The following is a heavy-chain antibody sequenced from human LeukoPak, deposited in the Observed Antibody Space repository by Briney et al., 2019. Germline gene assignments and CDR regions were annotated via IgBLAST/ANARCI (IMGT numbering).Heavy chain of an antibody. CDR2: ISGSGGST. Sequence: PGGSLRLSCAASGFTFSSYAMRWVRQAPGKGLEWVSAISGSGGSTYYADSVKGRFTISRDNSKNTLYLQMNSLKPDDTAVYYCATDVTGGAISFWGQGALVTVSS. J-gene: IGHJ4*02. CDR3: ATDVTGGAISF. D-gene: IGHD1-14*01. V-gene: IGHV3-23*01. CDR1: GFTFSSYA.